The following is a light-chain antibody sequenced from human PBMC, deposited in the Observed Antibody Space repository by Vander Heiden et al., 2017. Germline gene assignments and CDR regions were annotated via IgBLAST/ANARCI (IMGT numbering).Light chain of an antibody. CDR3: QQSYSTPRA. CDR1: QSININ. J-gene: IGKJ1*01. V-gene: IGKV1-39*01. Sequence: DIQMTQSPSSLSASVGDRITITCRASQSININLNWYQQKPGKAPNLLIYAASTLQSGVPSRFSGSGSGTDFTLTISSLQPEDFATYYCQQSYSTPRAFGQGTKVEI. CDR2: AAS.